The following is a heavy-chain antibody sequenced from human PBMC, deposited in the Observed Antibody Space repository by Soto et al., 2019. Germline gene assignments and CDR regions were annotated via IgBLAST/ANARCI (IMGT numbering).Heavy chain of an antibody. Sequence: PGGSLRLSCAASGFTFSSYAMHWARQAPGKGLEWVTVISIRGGDEYYAESMRGRFTISRDDSKNTLYLQMDSLRVEDTAVYYCARGTIVARQHLDYWGQGTLVTVSS. J-gene: IGHJ4*02. V-gene: IGHV3-30*03. CDR2: ISIRGGDE. CDR3: ARGTIVARQHLDY. CDR1: GFTFSSYA. D-gene: IGHD6-6*01.